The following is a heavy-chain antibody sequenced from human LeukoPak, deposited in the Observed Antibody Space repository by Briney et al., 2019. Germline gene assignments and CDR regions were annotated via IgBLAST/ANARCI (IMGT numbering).Heavy chain of an antibody. CDR1: GYTFTGYY. CDR2: INPNSGGT. Sequence: ASVKVSCKASGYTFTGYYMHWVRQAPGQGLEWMGWINPNSGGTNYAQKFQGRVTMTRDTSISTAYMELSRPRSDDTAVYYCARNEGVLYYYDSSGYYLDYWGQGTLVTVSS. J-gene: IGHJ4*02. D-gene: IGHD3-22*01. CDR3: ARNEGVLYYYDSSGYYLDY. V-gene: IGHV1-2*02.